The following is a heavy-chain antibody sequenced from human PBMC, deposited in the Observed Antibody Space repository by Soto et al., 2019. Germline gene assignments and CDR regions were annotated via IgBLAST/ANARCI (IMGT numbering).Heavy chain of an antibody. CDR2: IISNGGKT. CDR1: GFTFSTYT. V-gene: IGHV3-64D*06. CDR3: LKVRLGCYYYFDS. Sequence: GGSLRLSCSASGFTFSTYTMHWVRQAPGKGLEYVSSIISNGGKTYYTDSVKGRFSISRDNSKNTVYLQMSSLRAEDTAVYYCLKVRLGCYYYFDSWGQGTLVTVSS. D-gene: IGHD1-26*01. J-gene: IGHJ4*02.